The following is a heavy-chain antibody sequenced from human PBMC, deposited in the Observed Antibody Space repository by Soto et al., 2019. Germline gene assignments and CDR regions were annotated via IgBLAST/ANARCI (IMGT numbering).Heavy chain of an antibody. V-gene: IGHV1-2*02. Sequence: GASVKVSCKASGYTFTDYYMHWVRQAPGQGLEWMGWLNPDSGGTNYAQKFQGRVTLTSDTSIDTAYMELSSLRSDDTAVYYCTKASTVAGGLGNFLPNDYWGQGTLVTVS. CDR1: GYTFTDYY. J-gene: IGHJ4*02. D-gene: IGHD6-19*01. CDR2: LNPDSGGT. CDR3: TKASTVAGGLGNFLPNDY.